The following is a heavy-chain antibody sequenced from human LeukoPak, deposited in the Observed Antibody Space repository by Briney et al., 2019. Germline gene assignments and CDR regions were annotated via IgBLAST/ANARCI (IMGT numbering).Heavy chain of an antibody. V-gene: IGHV3-7*01. D-gene: IGHD3-16*02. Sequence: GGSLRLSCAASGFTFSSYWMSWVRQAPGKGLEWVANIKQDGSEKYYVDSVKGRFTISRDNAKNSLYLQMNSLRAEDTAVYYCARHYDYVWGSYRYTYRYYFDYWGQGTLVTVSS. CDR2: IKQDGSEK. CDR3: ARHYDYVWGSYRYTYRYYFDY. J-gene: IGHJ4*02. CDR1: GFTFSSYW.